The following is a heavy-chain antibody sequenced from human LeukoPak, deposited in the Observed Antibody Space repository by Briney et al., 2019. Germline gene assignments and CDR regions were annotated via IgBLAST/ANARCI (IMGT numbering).Heavy chain of an antibody. CDR1: GGSISSSSYY. V-gene: IGHV4-39*01. CDR3: ARGSALYSDYNWFDP. Sequence: SETLSLTCTVSGGSISSSSYYWGWIRQPPGKGLEWIGTIYYSGYTYYNPSLESRVTISVDTSKNQFSLKLSSVTAADTAVYYCARGSALYSDYNWFDPWGQGTLVTVSS. J-gene: IGHJ5*02. D-gene: IGHD5-18*01. CDR2: IYYSGYT.